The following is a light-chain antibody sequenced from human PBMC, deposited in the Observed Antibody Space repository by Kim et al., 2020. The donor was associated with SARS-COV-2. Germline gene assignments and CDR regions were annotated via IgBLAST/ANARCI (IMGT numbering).Light chain of an antibody. CDR2: DAS. CDR3: QKRSNWPRT. CDR1: QSVSSY. Sequence: EIVLTQSPATLSLSPGERATLSCRASQSVSSYLAWYQKKPGQAPSLLIYDASSRATGIPARFSGSGSGTDFTLTISSLEPEDFAVYYCQKRSNWPRTFGEGAKGDIK. V-gene: IGKV3-11*01. J-gene: IGKJ1*01.